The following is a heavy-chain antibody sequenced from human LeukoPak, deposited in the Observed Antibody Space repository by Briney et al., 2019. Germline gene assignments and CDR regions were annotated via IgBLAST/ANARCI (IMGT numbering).Heavy chain of an antibody. CDR1: GYTFTSYD. CDR2: MNPNSGNT. Sequence: GASVKVSCKASGYTFTSYDISWVRQATGQGLEWMGWMNPNSGNTGYAQKFQGRVTMTRNTSISTAYMELSSLRSEDTAVYYCAGGVSSRTIYYYYGMDVWGQGTTVTVSS. D-gene: IGHD2-2*01. V-gene: IGHV1-8*01. CDR3: AGGVSSRTIYYYYGMDV. J-gene: IGHJ6*02.